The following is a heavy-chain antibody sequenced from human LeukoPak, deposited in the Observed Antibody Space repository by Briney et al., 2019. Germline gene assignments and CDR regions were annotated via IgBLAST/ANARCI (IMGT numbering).Heavy chain of an antibody. Sequence: GSLRLSCAASGFTYSSYAMSWVRQAPGQGLEWVSAISGGGGRTYYADSVKGRFTISRDNSKNTLYLQMNSLRAEDTAVYYCSKDVDIVATIVDYWGQGTLVTVSS. D-gene: IGHD5-12*01. CDR2: ISGGGGRT. CDR3: SKDVDIVATIVDY. CDR1: GFTYSSYA. V-gene: IGHV3-23*01. J-gene: IGHJ4*02.